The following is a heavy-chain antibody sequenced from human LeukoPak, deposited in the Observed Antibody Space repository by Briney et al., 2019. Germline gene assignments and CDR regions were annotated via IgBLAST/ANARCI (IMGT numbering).Heavy chain of an antibody. Sequence: GGSLRLSCAASGFTFSDYYMSWIRQAPGKGLEWVSYISFGSTYTNYADSVKGRFTISRDDSRNTLYLQMNSLRPEDTALYYCAKDLQHLVRTLSLDYWGQGTLVTVSS. D-gene: IGHD6-13*01. J-gene: IGHJ4*02. CDR2: ISFGSTYT. V-gene: IGHV3-11*06. CDR1: GFTFSDYY. CDR3: AKDLQHLVRTLSLDY.